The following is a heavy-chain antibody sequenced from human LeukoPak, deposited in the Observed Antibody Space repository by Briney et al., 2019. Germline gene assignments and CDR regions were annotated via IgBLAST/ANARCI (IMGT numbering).Heavy chain of an antibody. CDR2: IYHTGNT. CDR1: GGSISSGGYY. J-gene: IGHJ3*02. D-gene: IGHD3-10*01. V-gene: IGHV4-30-2*01. CDR3: ARHTAWTLWFGEFGI. Sequence: SQTLSLTCTVSGGSISSGGYYWSWIRQPPGKGLEWIGYIYHTGNTYYNPSLKSRVTISLDRSKNQFSLKLSSVTAADTAVYYCARHTAWTLWFGEFGIWGQGTMVTVSS.